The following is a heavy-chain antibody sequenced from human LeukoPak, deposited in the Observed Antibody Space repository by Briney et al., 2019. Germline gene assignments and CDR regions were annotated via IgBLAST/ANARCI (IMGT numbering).Heavy chain of an antibody. J-gene: IGHJ6*03. CDR3: ARVIAARPHYYYYMDV. V-gene: IGHV3-11*04. CDR1: GFTFSDYY. CDR2: ISSSGSTI. Sequence: GGSLRLSCAASGFTFSDYYRSWIRQVPGKGLEWVSYISSSGSTIYYADSVKGRFTISRGNAKNSLYLQMNSLRAEDTAVYYCARVIAARPHYYYYMDVWGKGTTVTSP. D-gene: IGHD6-6*01.